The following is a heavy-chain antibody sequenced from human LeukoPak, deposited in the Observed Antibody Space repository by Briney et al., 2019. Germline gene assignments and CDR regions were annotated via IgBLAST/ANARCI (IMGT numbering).Heavy chain of an antibody. V-gene: IGHV1-69*01. J-gene: IGHJ2*01. Sequence: SVKVSCKASGGTFSSYAISWVRQAPGQGLEWMGGIIPIFGTANYAQKFQGRVTITADESTSTAYMELSSLRSEDTAVYYCAREYYDILTGYSHRYFDLWGRGTLVTVSS. CDR1: GGTFSSYA. CDR2: IIPIFGTA. D-gene: IGHD3-9*01. CDR3: AREYYDILTGYSHRYFDL.